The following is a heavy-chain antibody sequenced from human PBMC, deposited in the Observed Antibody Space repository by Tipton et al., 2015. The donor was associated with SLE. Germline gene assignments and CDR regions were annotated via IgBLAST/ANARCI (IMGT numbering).Heavy chain of an antibody. Sequence: DSVKGRFTISRDNSKNTLYLQMNSLRAEDTAVYYCARGEYQLLSYYYHYALDVWGQGTTVTVSS. CDR3: ARGEYQLLSYYYHYALDV. D-gene: IGHD2-2*01. V-gene: IGHV3-30*01. J-gene: IGHJ6*02.